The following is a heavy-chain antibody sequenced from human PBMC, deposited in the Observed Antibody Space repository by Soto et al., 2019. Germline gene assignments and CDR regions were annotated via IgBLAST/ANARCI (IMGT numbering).Heavy chain of an antibody. CDR2: IYYSGST. J-gene: IGHJ6*02. Sequence: PSETLSLTCTVYGGCISSGGYYWSWIRQHPGKGLEWIGYIYYSGSTYYNPSLKSRVTMSVDTSKNQFSLKLSSVTAADTAVYYCARDYSSSWYSYYYGMDVWGQGTTVTVSS. V-gene: IGHV4-31*03. CDR3: ARDYSSSWYSYYYGMDV. CDR1: GGCISSGGYY. D-gene: IGHD6-13*01.